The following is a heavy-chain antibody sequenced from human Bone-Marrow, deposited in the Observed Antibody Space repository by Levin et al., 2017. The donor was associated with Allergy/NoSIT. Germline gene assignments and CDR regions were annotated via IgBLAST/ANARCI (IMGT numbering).Heavy chain of an antibody. D-gene: IGHD5-12*01. Sequence: GESLKISCAASGFTFSNYWMSWVRQAPGKGLEWVANIKGDESEKYYVDSVKGRFTISRDNAENSVFLQMNSLRAEDTAVHYCARVVGVGAYDWFYYYHYMDVWGKGTAVTVSS. CDR1: GFTFSNYW. J-gene: IGHJ6*03. V-gene: IGHV3-7*04. CDR3: ARVVGVGAYDWFYYYHYMDV. CDR2: IKGDESEK.